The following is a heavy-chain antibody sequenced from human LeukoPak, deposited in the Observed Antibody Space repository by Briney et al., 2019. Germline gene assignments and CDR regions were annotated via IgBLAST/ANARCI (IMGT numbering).Heavy chain of an antibody. Sequence: GGSLRLSCTGSGFTFGNDAMSWVRQAPGKVLEWVCFIRTKAYGGTAEYAASVKGTFTISRDDSKSTVYLQMNSLKTDDTAVYYCTREDGYNRRFDYWGQGKPVTVSS. J-gene: IGHJ4*02. D-gene: IGHD5-24*01. CDR2: IRTKAYGGTA. CDR3: TREDGYNRRFDY. CDR1: GFTFGNDA. V-gene: IGHV3-49*04.